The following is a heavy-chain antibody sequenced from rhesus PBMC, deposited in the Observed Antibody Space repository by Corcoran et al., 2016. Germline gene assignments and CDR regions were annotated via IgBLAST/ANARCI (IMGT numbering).Heavy chain of an antibody. CDR1: GGSIGASYR. CDR3: ATRYSGSPFDY. J-gene: IGHJ4*01. CDR2: IYGSSTST. D-gene: IGHD6-25*01. Sequence: QVQLQESGPGVVKPSETLSLTCAVSGGSIGASYRLSWVRQPPGKGLEWIGYIYGSSTSTNYNPHLKSRVTIAKDTSKNQFSLKRSSVNAADTAGYYCATRYSGSPFDYWGQGVLVTVSS. V-gene: IGHV4S10*01.